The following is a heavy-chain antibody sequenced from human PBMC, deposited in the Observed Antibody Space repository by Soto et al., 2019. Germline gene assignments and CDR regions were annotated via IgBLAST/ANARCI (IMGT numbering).Heavy chain of an antibody. CDR3: ASSRYCSGGSCYGENWFDP. D-gene: IGHD2-15*01. J-gene: IGHJ5*02. CDR2: FNSDGSST. Sequence: EVQLVESGGGLFQPGGSLRLSCAASGFTFSSYWMHWVRQAPGKGLVWVSRFNSDGSSTSYADSVKGRFTISRDNAKNTLYLQMISQRAEDTAVYYCASSRYCSGGSCYGENWFDPWGQGTLVTVSS. CDR1: GFTFSSYW. V-gene: IGHV3-74*01.